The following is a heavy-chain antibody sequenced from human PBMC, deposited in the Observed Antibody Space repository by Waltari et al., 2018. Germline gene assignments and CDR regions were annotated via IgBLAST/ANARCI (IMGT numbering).Heavy chain of an antibody. CDR1: GYTFTGHY. CDR2: INPNSGGT. J-gene: IGHJ4*02. D-gene: IGHD5-18*01. CDR3: ARVSRLFGYSYGYFDY. V-gene: IGHV1-2*02. Sequence: QVQLVQSGAEVKKPGASVKVSCKASGYTFTGHYMHWVRQAPGQGLEWMGWINPNSGGTNYAQKFQGRVTMTRDTSISTAYMELSRLRSDDTAVYYCARVSRLFGYSYGYFDYWGQGTLVTVSS.